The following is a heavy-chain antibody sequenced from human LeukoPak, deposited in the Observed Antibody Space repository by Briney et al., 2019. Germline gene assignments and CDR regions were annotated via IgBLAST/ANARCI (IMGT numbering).Heavy chain of an antibody. J-gene: IGHJ4*02. Sequence: GGSLRLSCAASGFTFSSYAMSWVRQAPGKGLEWVSAISGSGGSTYYADSVKGRFTISRDNSKNTLYLQMNSLRAEDTAVYYCARDYGSGSPSFYFDYWGQGTLVTVSS. CDR3: ARDYGSGSPSFYFDY. CDR2: ISGSGGST. CDR1: GFTFSSYA. V-gene: IGHV3-23*01. D-gene: IGHD3-10*01.